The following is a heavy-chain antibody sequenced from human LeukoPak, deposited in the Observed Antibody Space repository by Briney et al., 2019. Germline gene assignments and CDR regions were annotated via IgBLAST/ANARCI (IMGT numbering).Heavy chain of an antibody. CDR2: ISWNSGSI. Sequence: PGRSLRLSCAASGFTFDVYAMHWVRQAPGKGLEWVSGISWNSGSIGYADSVKGRFTISRDNAKNSLYLQMNSLRAEDTALYYCAKDMGVITMVRVFDYWGQGTLVTVSS. V-gene: IGHV3-9*01. D-gene: IGHD3-10*01. J-gene: IGHJ4*02. CDR1: GFTFDVYA. CDR3: AKDMGVITMVRVFDY.